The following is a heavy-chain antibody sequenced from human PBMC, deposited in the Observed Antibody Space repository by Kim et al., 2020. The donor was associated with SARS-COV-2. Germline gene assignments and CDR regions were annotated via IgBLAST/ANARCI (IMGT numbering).Heavy chain of an antibody. J-gene: IGHJ4*01. CDR1: GFTFSDFY. Sequence: GGSLRLSCAASGFTFSDFYMTWIRQAPGKGLEWVSYISSSGSTVYYADSVKGRFTISRDNAQRSLYLQMDSLRADDTAVYYCACLDYRRVYWGHGTLVTVSS. V-gene: IGHV3-11*01. CDR2: ISSSGSTV. D-gene: IGHD5-12*01. CDR3: ACLDYRRVY.